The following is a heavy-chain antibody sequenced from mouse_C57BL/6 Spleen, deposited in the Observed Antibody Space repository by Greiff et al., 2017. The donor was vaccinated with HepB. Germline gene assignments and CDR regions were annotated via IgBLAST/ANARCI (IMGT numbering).Heavy chain of an antibody. D-gene: IGHD1-1*01. Sequence: QVQLQQPGAELVRPGSSVKLSCKASGYTFTSYWMHWVKQRPIQGLEWIGNIDPSDSETHYNQKFKDKATLTVDKSSSTAYMQLSSLTSEDSAVYYCARRGYGSSLAFYFDYWGQGTTLTVSS. CDR1: GYTFTSYW. V-gene: IGHV1-52*01. J-gene: IGHJ2*01. CDR3: ARRGYGSSLAFYFDY. CDR2: IDPSDSET.